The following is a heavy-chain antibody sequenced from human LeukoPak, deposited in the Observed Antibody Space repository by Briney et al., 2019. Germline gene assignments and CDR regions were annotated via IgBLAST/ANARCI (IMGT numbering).Heavy chain of an antibody. D-gene: IGHD2-21*02. CDR2: ISSSSSYI. CDR3: ARARRGACGGDCYPEGPFDY. V-gene: IGHV3-21*01. Sequence: GGSLRLSCAPSGFTLSSYSMNWVRQAPGKGLEWVSSISSSSSYIYYADSVKGRFTISRDNAKNSLYLQMNSLRAVDKAVYYCARARRGACGGDCYPEGPFDYWGQGTLVTVSS. J-gene: IGHJ4*02. CDR1: GFTLSSYS.